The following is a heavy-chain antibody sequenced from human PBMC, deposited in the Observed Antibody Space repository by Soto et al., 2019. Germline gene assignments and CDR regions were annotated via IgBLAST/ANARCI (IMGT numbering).Heavy chain of an antibody. CDR2: IGSAGDT. Sequence: EVQLLESGDGLVQPGGSLRLSSGASGVTFRRYDMHWFRQSPGKGLEWVSAIGSAGDTYYLDAETGRFTISRDDDANYLYLQMTRMRVEDTAVYYCARADYSSGFYHYGVGVRSQGTTVTVSS. V-gene: IGHV3-13*01. CDR3: ARADYSSGFYHYGVGV. J-gene: IGHJ6*02. D-gene: IGHD3-10*01. CDR1: GVTFRRYD.